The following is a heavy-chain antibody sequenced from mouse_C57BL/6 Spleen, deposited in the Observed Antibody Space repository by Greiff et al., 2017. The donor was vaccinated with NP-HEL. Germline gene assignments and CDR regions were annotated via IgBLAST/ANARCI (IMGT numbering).Heavy chain of an antibody. J-gene: IGHJ4*01. CDR3: ARSPITTVVADYAMDY. V-gene: IGHV1-69*01. CDR2: IDPSDSYT. Sequence: QVQLQQPGAELVMPGASVKLSCKASGYTFTSYWMHWVKQRPGQGLEWIGEIDPSDSYTNYNQKFKGKSTLTVDKSSSTAYMQLSSLTSEYSAVYYCARSPITTVVADYAMDYWGQGTSVTGSS. CDR1: GYTFTSYW. D-gene: IGHD1-1*01.